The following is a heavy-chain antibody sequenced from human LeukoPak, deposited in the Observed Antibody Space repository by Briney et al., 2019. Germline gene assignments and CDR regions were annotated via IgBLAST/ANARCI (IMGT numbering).Heavy chain of an antibody. Sequence: KASETLSLTCAVYGGSFSGYYWSWIRQPPGKGLEWIGEINHSGSTNYNPSLKSRVTISVDTSKNQFSLKLSSVTAADTAVYYCARGRGRSGNSSGYYSFRYWGQGTLVTVSS. CDR1: GGSFSGYY. CDR2: INHSGST. CDR3: ARGRGRSGNSSGYYSFRY. J-gene: IGHJ4*02. V-gene: IGHV4-34*01. D-gene: IGHD3-22*01.